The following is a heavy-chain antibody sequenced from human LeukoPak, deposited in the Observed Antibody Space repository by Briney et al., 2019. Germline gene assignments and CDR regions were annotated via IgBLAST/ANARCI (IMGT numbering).Heavy chain of an antibody. V-gene: IGHV4-34*01. CDR3: ARVVGYCSGGSCYSYSSYYYYYYTDV. D-gene: IGHD2-15*01. CDR1: GGSFSGYY. Sequence: PSETLSLTCAVYGGSFSGYYWSWIRQPPGKGLEWIGEINHSGSTNYNPSLKSRVTISVDTSKNQFSLKLSSVTAADTAVYYCARVVGYCSGGSCYSYSSYYYYYYTDVWGKGTTVTVSS. J-gene: IGHJ6*03. CDR2: INHSGST.